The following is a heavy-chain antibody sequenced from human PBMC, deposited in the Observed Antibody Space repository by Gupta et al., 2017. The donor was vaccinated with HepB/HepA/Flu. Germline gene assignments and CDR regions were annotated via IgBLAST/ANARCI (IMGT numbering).Heavy chain of an antibody. D-gene: IGHD2-2*02. J-gene: IGHJ5*02. CDR3: AITRQLLYGTWFDP. Sequence: EVQLLESGGGLVQPGGSLRLSCAASLFNFRNYAMSWVRQAPGKGLEWVSGITGSGANTYYADSVKGRFTISRDNSKNTLFLLMNSLRAEDTAVYYCAITRQLLYGTWFDPWGQGTLVTVSS. V-gene: IGHV3-23*01. CDR1: LFNFRNYA. CDR2: ITGSGANT.